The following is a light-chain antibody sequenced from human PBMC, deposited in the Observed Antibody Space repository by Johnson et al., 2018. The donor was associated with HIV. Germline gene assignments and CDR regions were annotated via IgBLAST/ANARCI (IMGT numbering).Light chain of an antibody. Sequence: QLVLTQPRSVSAAPGQKVTISCSGSSSNIGNNYVSWYQQLPGTAPKLLIYENNKRPSGIPDRFSGSKSGTSATLGITGLQTGDEADYYCGTWDSSLSAFYVFGTGTKVTVL. CDR2: ENN. CDR1: SSNIGNNY. J-gene: IGLJ1*01. V-gene: IGLV1-51*02. CDR3: GTWDSSLSAFYV.